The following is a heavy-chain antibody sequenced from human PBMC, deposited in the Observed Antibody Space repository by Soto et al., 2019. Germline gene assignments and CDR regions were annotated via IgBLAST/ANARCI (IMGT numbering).Heavy chain of an antibody. CDR3: AATPNYYDSSGYYGQRGFDY. D-gene: IGHD3-22*01. Sequence: EASVKVSCKASGYTFTSYGISWVRQAPGQGLEWMGWISAYNGNTNYAQKLQGRVTMTTDTSTSTAYMELRSLRSDDTAVYYCAATPNYYDSSGYYGQRGFDYWGQGTLVTVSS. J-gene: IGHJ4*02. V-gene: IGHV1-18*01. CDR1: GYTFTSYG. CDR2: ISAYNGNT.